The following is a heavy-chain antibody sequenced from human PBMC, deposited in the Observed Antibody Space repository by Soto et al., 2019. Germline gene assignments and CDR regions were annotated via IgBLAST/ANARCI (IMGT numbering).Heavy chain of an antibody. D-gene: IGHD3-22*01. Sequence: PGVSLRLSCSASGFTFSYYELKWVRQATGKGLEWLSYICSTGNTIYYADSVKGRFTISRDNANNSLFLQLNSLRAEDTAVYYRARGDNTAYYYRDFWDQGSRVTVST. CDR1: GFTFSYYE. J-gene: IGHJ4*02. V-gene: IGHV3-48*03. CDR2: ICSTGNTI. CDR3: ARGDNTAYYYRDF.